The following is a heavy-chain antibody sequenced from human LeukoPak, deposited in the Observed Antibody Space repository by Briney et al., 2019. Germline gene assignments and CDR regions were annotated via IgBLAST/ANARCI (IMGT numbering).Heavy chain of an antibody. J-gene: IGHJ5*02. V-gene: IGHV1-2*02. CDR2: INPKNGDT. CDR3: ARRVQKLGGTNWFDP. D-gene: IGHD1-1*01. Sequence: ASVWVSCKASGYTFDDEYIHWVRQAPGLGLEWMGWINPKNGDTNYAQRFQGRVTMTRDTSISTAYMELRRLKSDDSAVYYCARRVQKLGGTNWFDPLGQGTLVTGSS. CDR1: GYTFDDEY.